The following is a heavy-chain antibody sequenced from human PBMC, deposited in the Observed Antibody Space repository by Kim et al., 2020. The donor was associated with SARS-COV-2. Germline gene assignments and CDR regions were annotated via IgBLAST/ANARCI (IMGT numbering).Heavy chain of an antibody. V-gene: IGHV1-24*01. CDR1: GYTLTGLA. Sequence: ASVKVSCKVSGYTLTGLAIHWVRQTPAKGLEWLGCIDPDIGKTKYSQKFQGRVSMTDDRPTDTAYMEVTGLRSEDTAVYYCARSQLWELCAF. CDR2: IDPDIGKT. J-gene: IGHJ3*01. CDR3: ARSQLWELCAF. D-gene: IGHD2-21*01.